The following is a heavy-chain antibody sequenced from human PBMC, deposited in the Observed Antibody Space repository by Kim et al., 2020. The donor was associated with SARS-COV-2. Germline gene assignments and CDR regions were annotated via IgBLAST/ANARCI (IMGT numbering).Heavy chain of an antibody. J-gene: IGHJ5*02. CDR1: GGSISSGSHY. V-gene: IGHV4-31*03. Sequence: SETLSLTCTVSGGSISSGSHYWSWIRQHPGKGLEWIGYIYYSGNTYYNPSLKSRVTISVDTSKNQFSLKLSSVTAADTAVYYCARGCHSGYPNNWFDPWG. CDR3: ARGCHSGYPNNWFDP. D-gene: IGHD5-12*01. CDR2: IYYSGNT.